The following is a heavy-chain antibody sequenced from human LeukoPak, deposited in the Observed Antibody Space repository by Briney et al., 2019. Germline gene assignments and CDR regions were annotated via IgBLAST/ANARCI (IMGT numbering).Heavy chain of an antibody. Sequence: GGSLRLSCAASGFTFSGYSMNWVRQAPGKGLEWVSSISSSTSYIFYAGSMKGRFTISRDNAKNSLYLQMNSLRAEDTAVYYCARVWGVGATLGVFDIWGQGTMVTVSS. V-gene: IGHV3-21*01. J-gene: IGHJ3*02. CDR3: ARVWGVGATLGVFDI. D-gene: IGHD1-26*01. CDR2: ISSSTSYI. CDR1: GFTFSGYS.